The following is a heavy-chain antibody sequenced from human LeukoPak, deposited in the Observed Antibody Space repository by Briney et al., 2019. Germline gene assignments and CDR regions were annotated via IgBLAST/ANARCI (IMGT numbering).Heavy chain of an antibody. CDR3: ARSSWGSSTNS. D-gene: IGHD3-16*01. CDR1: GFTFNDYW. CDR2: INQDGSEN. V-gene: IGHV3-7*01. J-gene: IGHJ4*02. Sequence: GGSLRLSCAASGFTFNDYWMSWIRQAPGRGLEWVVNINQDGSENYYVDSMKGRFTSSRDNAKNSVYLQMSGLRVEDTAVYYCARSSWGSSTNSWGQGTLVIVSS.